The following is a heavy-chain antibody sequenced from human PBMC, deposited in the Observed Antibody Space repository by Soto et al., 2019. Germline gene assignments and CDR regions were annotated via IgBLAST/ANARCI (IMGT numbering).Heavy chain of an antibody. CDR1: GGSISSGGYY. V-gene: IGHV4-31*03. Sequence: SETLSLTCTVSGGSISSGGYYWSWIRQHPGKGLEWIGYIYYSGSTYYNPSLKSRVTISVDTSKNQFSLKLSSVTAADTAVYYCARGGGNYDILTGYSEPNFDYWGQGTLVTVSS. CDR3: ARGGGNYDILTGYSEPNFDY. J-gene: IGHJ4*02. CDR2: IYYSGST. D-gene: IGHD3-9*01.